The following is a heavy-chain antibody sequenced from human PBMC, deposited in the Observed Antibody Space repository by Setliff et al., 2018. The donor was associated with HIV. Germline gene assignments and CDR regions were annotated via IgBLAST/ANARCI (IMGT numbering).Heavy chain of an antibody. D-gene: IGHD3-10*01. Sequence: SETLSLTCTVSGASIPSSSHYWGWIRQPPGKGLQWIGTIFSSGSTYYDPSLKSRVTISIDSTKNQISLKLRSLRSDDTAVYFCARDQSVWFGELKGPGGLDPWGQGTLVTVSS. CDR2: IFSSGST. J-gene: IGHJ5*02. V-gene: IGHV4-39*07. CDR1: GASIPSSSHY. CDR3: ARDQSVWFGELKGPGGLDP.